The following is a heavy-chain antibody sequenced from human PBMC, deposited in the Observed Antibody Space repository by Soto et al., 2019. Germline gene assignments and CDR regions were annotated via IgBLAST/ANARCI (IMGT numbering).Heavy chain of an antibody. V-gene: IGHV1-69*13. CDR1: GGTFSSYA. Sequence: SVKVSCKASGGTFSSYAISWVRQAPGQGLEWMGGIIPIFGTANYAQKFQGRVTITADGSTSTAYMELSRLRSDDTAVYYCARRPSYYYYGMDVWGQGTTVTVSS. CDR3: ARRPSYYYYGMDV. CDR2: IIPIFGTA. J-gene: IGHJ6*02.